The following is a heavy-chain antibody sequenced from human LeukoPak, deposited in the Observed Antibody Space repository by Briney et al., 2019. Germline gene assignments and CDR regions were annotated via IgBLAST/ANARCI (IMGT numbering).Heavy chain of an antibody. CDR1: GFTFSSYE. CDR2: ISSSGSTI. V-gene: IGHV3-48*03. Sequence: GGSLRLSCVASGFTFSSYEMNWVRQAPGKGLEWVSYISSSGSTIYYADSVKGRFTISRGNAKNSLYLQMNSLRAEDTAVYYCARGLHLIDYWGQGTLVTVSS. CDR3: ARGLHLIDY. J-gene: IGHJ4*02. D-gene: IGHD4-11*01.